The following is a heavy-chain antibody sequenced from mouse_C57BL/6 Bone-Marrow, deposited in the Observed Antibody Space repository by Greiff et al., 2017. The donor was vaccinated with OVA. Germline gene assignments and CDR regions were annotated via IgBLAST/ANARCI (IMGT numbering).Heavy chain of an antibody. J-gene: IGHJ3*01. CDR3: ARRAYYSNFFAY. Sequence: EVQLQQSGPELVKPGASVKISCKASGYTFTDYYMNWVKQSHGKSLEWIGDINPNNGGTSYNQKFKGKATLTVDKSSSTAYMELRSLTSEDSAVYYCARRAYYSNFFAYWGQGTLVTVSA. D-gene: IGHD2-5*01. CDR2: INPNNGGT. V-gene: IGHV1-26*01. CDR1: GYTFTDYY.